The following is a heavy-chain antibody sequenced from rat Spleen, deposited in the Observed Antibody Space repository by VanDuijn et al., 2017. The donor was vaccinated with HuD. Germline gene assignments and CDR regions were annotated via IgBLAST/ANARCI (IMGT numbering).Heavy chain of an antibody. V-gene: IGHV5-29*01. CDR1: GFTFGDFY. D-gene: IGHD4-4*01. CDR3: TRRGYLSDWYFDR. J-gene: IGHJ1*01. CDR2: ISYDGSKT. Sequence: EVQLVESDGGLVQPGRSLKLSCAASGFTFGDFYMAWVRQAPAKGLEWVTTISYDGSKTYYRDSVKGRFTISRVNARSTLNLHMDSLRSEDTAIYYCTRRGYLSDWYFDRWGPGTMVTVSS.